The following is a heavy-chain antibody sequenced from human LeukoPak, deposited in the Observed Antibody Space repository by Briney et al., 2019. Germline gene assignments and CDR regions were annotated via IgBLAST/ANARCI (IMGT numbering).Heavy chain of an antibody. D-gene: IGHD6-13*01. CDR1: GFTFSSYD. Sequence: GRSLRLSCAASGFTFSSYDMHWVRHDTGKGLEWVSAIGTAGDTYYPGSVKGRFTISRENAKNSLYLQMNSLRAGDTAVYYCARGSSWYWYFDLWGRGTLVTVSS. CDR3: ARGSSWYWYFDL. CDR2: IGTAGDT. V-gene: IGHV3-13*04. J-gene: IGHJ2*01.